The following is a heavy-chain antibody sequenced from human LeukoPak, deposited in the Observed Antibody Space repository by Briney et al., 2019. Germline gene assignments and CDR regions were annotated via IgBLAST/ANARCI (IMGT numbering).Heavy chain of an antibody. CDR3: ARDCSSTSCSNDAFDI. CDR1: GFTFSNFW. V-gene: IGHV3-7*01. CDR2: IHPEGNEK. J-gene: IGHJ3*02. Sequence: GGSLRLSCATSGFTFSNFWMSWVRQAPGRGLEWVANIHPEGNEKYHVESVKGRFTISRDNARNLLFLQMNSLRAEDTAVYYCARDCSSTSCSNDAFDIWGQGTMVTVSS. D-gene: IGHD2-2*01.